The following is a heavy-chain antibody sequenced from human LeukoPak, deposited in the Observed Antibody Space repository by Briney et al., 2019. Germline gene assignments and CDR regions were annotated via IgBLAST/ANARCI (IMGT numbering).Heavy chain of an antibody. J-gene: IGHJ5*02. CDR2: ISANDGRA. D-gene: IGHD2-2*01. CDR3: ARGVVVHYTWFDP. Sequence: ASVKVSCKASGYRFASYGISWVRQAPGQGLEWMGWISANDGRANYTQKLQGRVTMTTDTSTSTAYMEIRDLRSDDTAVYYCARGVVVHYTWFDPWGQGTLVTVSS. V-gene: IGHV1-18*01. CDR1: GYRFASYG.